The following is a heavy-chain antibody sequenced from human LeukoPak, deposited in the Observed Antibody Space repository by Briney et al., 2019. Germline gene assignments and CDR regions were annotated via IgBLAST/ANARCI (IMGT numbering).Heavy chain of an antibody. CDR1: GFTFSSYA. CDR3: AKVLAGYYYYGVDV. Sequence: GGSLRLSCAASGFTFSSYAMSWVRQAPGKGLEWVSAISGSGGSTYYADSVKGRFTISRDNSKNTLYLQMNSLRAEDTAVYYCAKVLAGYYYYGVDVWGQGTTVTVSS. D-gene: IGHD2-15*01. V-gene: IGHV3-23*01. CDR2: ISGSGGST. J-gene: IGHJ6*02.